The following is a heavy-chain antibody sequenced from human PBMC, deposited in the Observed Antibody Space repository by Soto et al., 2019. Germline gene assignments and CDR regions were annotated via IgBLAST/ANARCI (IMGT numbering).Heavy chain of an antibody. V-gene: IGHV1-2*02. CDR2: INPNSGGT. Sequence: ASVKVSCKASGYTFTGYYMHWVRQAPGRGLEGMGWINPNSGGTNYAQKFQGRVTMTRDTSISTAYMELSRLRSDDTAVYYCARNKYSSGWWRAVRFDPWGQGTLVTVSS. J-gene: IGHJ5*02. CDR1: GYTFTGYY. D-gene: IGHD6-19*01. CDR3: ARNKYSSGWWRAVRFDP.